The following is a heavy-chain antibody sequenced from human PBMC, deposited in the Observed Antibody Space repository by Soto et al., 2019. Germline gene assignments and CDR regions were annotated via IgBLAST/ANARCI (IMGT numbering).Heavy chain of an antibody. J-gene: IGHJ3*01. V-gene: IGHV4-30-2*01. CDR3: ARAPDL. CDR1: GGSISSGGYS. CDR2: IYPSGST. Sequence: QLQLQESGSGLVKPSQTLSLTCAVSGGSISSGGYSWSWIRQPPGKGLEWIGYIYPSGSTYYNPSLKGRVTLSVDTSNNQFYLKLSLVIDEDTTAYYCARAPDLWGQGTMVTVSS.